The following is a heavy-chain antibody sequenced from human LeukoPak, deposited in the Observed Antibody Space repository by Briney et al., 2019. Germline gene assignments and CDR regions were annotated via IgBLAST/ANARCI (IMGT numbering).Heavy chain of an antibody. CDR1: LFTLKVNA. CDR2: SRIGVTT. Sequence: GGSLRLSCAVSLFTLKVNAICWVRQTPGEGLGWVSASRIGVTTYYADSVEGRVTISRDTSKNTLYLRMNTLRPEDPAVDNCAKEEVPNDYWGQRTLVTVSS. V-gene: IGHV3-23*01. D-gene: IGHD2-2*01. J-gene: IGHJ4*02. CDR3: AKEEVPNDY.